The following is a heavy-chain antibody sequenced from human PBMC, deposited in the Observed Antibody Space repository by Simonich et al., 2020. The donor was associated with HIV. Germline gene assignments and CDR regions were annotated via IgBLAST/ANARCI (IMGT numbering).Heavy chain of an antibody. D-gene: IGHD4-17*01. CDR3: ARAPDYGANVYFDY. Sequence: QVELQQWGAGLLKPSETLSLNCAVYGGSISSYFWSWIRQPAGKGLGWIGRIYTSGSTYYSPSLKSRVTISVDKSKNQFSLKMTSVTAADTAVYYCARAPDYGANVYFDYWGQGTLVTVSS. V-gene: IGHV4-59*10. CDR1: GGSISSYF. J-gene: IGHJ4*02. CDR2: IYTSGST.